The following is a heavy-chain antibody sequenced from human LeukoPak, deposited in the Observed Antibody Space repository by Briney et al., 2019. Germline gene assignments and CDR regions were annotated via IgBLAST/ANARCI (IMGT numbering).Heavy chain of an antibody. V-gene: IGHV4-34*01. J-gene: IGHJ4*02. CDR3: ARGNYGDPSPYFDY. CDR2: INHSGST. D-gene: IGHD4-17*01. Sequence: SETLSLTCAVYGGSFSGYYWSWIRQPPGKGLGWIGEINHSGSTNYNPSLKSRVTISVGTSKNQFSLKLSSVTAADTAVYYCARGNYGDPSPYFDYWGQGTLVTVSS. CDR1: GGSFSGYY.